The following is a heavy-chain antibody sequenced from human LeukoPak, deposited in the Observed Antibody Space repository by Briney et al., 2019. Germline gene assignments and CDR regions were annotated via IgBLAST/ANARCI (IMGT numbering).Heavy chain of an antibody. Sequence: GGSLRLSCAASGFTFSSYSMNWVRQAPGKGLEWVSSISSSRSYIYYADSVKGRFTISRDNAKNSLYLQMNSLRADDTAVYYCARARWSLYGMDVWGQGTTVTVSS. CDR3: ARARWSLYGMDV. CDR2: ISSSRSYI. V-gene: IGHV3-21*01. CDR1: GFTFSSYS. J-gene: IGHJ6*02. D-gene: IGHD4-23*01.